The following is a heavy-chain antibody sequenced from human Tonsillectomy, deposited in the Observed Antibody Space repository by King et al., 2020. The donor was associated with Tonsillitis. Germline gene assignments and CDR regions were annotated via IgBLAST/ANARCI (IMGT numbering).Heavy chain of an antibody. CDR2: IYYSGCT. CDR3: ARMNYYESSGYPADFDY. J-gene: IGHJ4*02. CDR1: GGSISPYY. D-gene: IGHD3-22*01. V-gene: IGHV4-59*12. Sequence: VQLQESGPGLVKPSETLSLTCTVSGGSISPYYWRWIRQPPGKGREWIGYIYYSGCTNYNPSLKSLVTISIDTSKNQFSLKLSSVTAADTAVYYCARMNYYESSGYPADFDYWGQGTLVTVSS.